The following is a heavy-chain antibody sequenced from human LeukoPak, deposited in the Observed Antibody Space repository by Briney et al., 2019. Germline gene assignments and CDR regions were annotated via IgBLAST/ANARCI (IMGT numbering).Heavy chain of an antibody. Sequence: PGESLRLSCAASGFTFGNYWMTWVRQAPGKGLECVANIRQDGSEKYSLDSVKGRFTISRDNAKNSLYLQMNSLRAEDTAVYYCARDMSITTVRGVIILDAFDIWGQGTMVTVSS. CDR2: IRQDGSEK. J-gene: IGHJ3*02. V-gene: IGHV3-7*03. CDR1: GFTFGNYW. D-gene: IGHD3-10*01. CDR3: ARDMSITTVRGVIILDAFDI.